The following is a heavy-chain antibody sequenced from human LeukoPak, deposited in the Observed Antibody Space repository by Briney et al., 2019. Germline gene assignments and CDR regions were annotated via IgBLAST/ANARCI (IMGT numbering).Heavy chain of an antibody. CDR2: IYYSGST. CDR3: AKGGPEASAGLTWFDP. CDR1: GGSISSYY. D-gene: IGHD1-14*01. V-gene: IGHV4-59*01. J-gene: IGHJ5*02. Sequence: SETLSLTCTVSGGSISSYYWSWIRRPPGKGLEWIGYIYYSGSTNYNPSLKSRVTISVDTSKNQFSLKLNYVTAADTAVYYCAKGGPEASAGLTWFDPWGQGTRVTVSS.